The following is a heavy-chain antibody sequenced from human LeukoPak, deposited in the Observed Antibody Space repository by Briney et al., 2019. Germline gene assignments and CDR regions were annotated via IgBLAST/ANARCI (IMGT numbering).Heavy chain of an antibody. J-gene: IGHJ3*02. CDR2: IIPIFGTA. D-gene: IGHD2-15*01. V-gene: IGHV1-69*05. CDR1: GGTFSSYA. CDR3: ARSNLYCSGGSCYFLDAFDI. Sequence: GSSVKVSCKASGGTFSSYAISWVRQAPGQGLEWMGRIIPIFGTANYAQKFQGRVTITTDESTSTAYMELSSLRSEDTAVYYCARSNLYCSGGSCYFLDAFDIWGQGTMVTVSS.